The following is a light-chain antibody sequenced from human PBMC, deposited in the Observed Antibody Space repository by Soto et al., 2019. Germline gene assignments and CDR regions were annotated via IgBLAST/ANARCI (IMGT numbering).Light chain of an antibody. J-gene: IGLJ2*01. CDR1: SSDVGGYNF. CDR3: SSYARGNNLV. V-gene: IGLV2-8*01. Sequence: QSALTQPPSASGSPGQSVTISCTGTSSDVGGYNFVSWYQQHPGKAPKLMIYEVSKRPSGVPDRFSGSKSGNTASLTVSALQAEDEADYYCSSYARGNNLVFGGGTKVTVL. CDR2: EVS.